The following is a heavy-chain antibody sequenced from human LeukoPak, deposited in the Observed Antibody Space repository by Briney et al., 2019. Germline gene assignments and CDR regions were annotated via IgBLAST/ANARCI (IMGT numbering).Heavy chain of an antibody. CDR3: AKLRDFFDSSGQFDY. CDR1: GFSFGTFA. Sequence: GGSLRLSCAASGFSFGTFAMTWVRQVPGKGLEWVSGRIGSGNTYYADSVKGRFTLSSDSSKNTVYLQMNSLRAEDTAIYYCAKLRDFFDSSGQFDYWGQGTLVTVSS. J-gene: IGHJ4*02. CDR2: RIGSGNT. V-gene: IGHV3-23*01. D-gene: IGHD3-22*01.